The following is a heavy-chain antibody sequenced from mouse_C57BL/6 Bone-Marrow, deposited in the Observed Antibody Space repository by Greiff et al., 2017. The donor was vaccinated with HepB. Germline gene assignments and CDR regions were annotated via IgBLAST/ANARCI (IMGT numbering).Heavy chain of an antibody. D-gene: IGHD3-2*02. CDR3: TGDSSGYGDY. Sequence: DVKLQESGGGLVQPGGSMKLSCVASGFTFSNYWMNWVRQSPEKGLEWVAQIRLKSDNYATHYAESVKGRFTISRDDSKSSVYLQMNNLRAEDTGIYYCTGDSSGYGDYWGQGTTLTVSS. CDR2: IRLKSDNYAT. J-gene: IGHJ2*01. CDR1: GFTFSNYW. V-gene: IGHV6-3*01.